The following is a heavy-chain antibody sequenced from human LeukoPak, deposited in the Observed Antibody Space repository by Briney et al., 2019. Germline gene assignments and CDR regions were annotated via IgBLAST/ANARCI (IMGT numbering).Heavy chain of an antibody. CDR1: GGSISSYY. D-gene: IGHD2-15*01. CDR3: ARGPVVVATTPYYYYGMDV. V-gene: IGHV4-59*01. Sequence: SETLSLTCTVSGGSISSYYWSWIRQPPGKGLEWIGYIYYGGSTNYNPSLKSRVTISVDTSKNQFSLKLSSVTAADTAVYYCARGPVVVATTPYYYYGMDVWGQGTTVTVSS. CDR2: IYYGGST. J-gene: IGHJ6*02.